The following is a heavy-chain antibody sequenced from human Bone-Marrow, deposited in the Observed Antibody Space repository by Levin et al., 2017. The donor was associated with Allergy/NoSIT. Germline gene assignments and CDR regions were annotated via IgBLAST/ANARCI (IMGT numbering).Heavy chain of an antibody. D-gene: IGHD2-2*01. J-gene: IGHJ6*02. CDR3: ARGYCSSTSCDAGYYYYGMDV. CDR1: GGTFSSYA. Sequence: KISCKASGGTFSSYAISWVRQAPGQGLEWMGGIIPIFGTANYAQKFQGRVTITADESTSTAYMELSSLRSEDTAVYYCARGYCSSTSCDAGYYYYGMDVWGQGTTVTVSS. CDR2: IIPIFGTA. V-gene: IGHV1-69*01.